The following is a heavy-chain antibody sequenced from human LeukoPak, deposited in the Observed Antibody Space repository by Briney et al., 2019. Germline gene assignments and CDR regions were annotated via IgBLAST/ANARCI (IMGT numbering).Heavy chain of an antibody. V-gene: IGHV3-23*01. Sequence: GGSLRLSCAASGFTFSSYAMSWVRQAPGKGLEWVSAISGSGGSTYYADSVKGRFTISRDNSKNMLYLQMNSLRAEDTAVYYCAKGTSITMIVVVSSGHDAFDIWGQGTMVTVSS. CDR3: AKGTSITMIVVVSSGHDAFDI. CDR1: GFTFSSYA. J-gene: IGHJ3*02. CDR2: ISGSGGST. D-gene: IGHD3-22*01.